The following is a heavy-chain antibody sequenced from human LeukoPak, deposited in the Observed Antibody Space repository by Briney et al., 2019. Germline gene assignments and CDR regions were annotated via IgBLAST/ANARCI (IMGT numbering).Heavy chain of an antibody. CDR2: MYFGERT. V-gene: IGHV4-59*01. D-gene: IGHD7-27*01. J-gene: IGHJ4*02. CDR3: ARIPGDRPDD. Sequence: PSETLSLTCTVSGASMTSYYRTRLRQPPGKGLEWIGYMYFGERTNYNPSLKSRATISIDTSKKQFSLNLKSVTAADTAVYYCARIPGDRPDDWGQGTLVTVS. CDR1: GASMTSYY.